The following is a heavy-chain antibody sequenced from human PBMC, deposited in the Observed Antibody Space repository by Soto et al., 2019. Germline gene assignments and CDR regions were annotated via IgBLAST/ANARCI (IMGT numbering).Heavy chain of an antibody. J-gene: IGHJ6*02. CDR3: AREMRAVSTSCYICYYGMDV. CDR2: IKQDGSEK. D-gene: IGHD2-2*02. V-gene: IGHV3-7*03. Sequence: PGGSLRLSCAASGFTFSSYWMSWVRQAPGKGLEWVANIKQDGSEKYYVDSVKGRFTISRDNAKNSLYLQMNSLRAEDTAVYYCAREMRAVSTSCYICYYGMDVWGQGTTVTVYS. CDR1: GFTFSSYW.